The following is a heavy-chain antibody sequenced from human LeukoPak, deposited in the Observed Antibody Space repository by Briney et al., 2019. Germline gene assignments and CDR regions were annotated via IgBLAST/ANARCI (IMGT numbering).Heavy chain of an antibody. D-gene: IGHD3-10*01. Sequence: PGGPRRPSSPASGFTLSSNCRSWARRAQGKGRKWVANIKQGGSEKSYADSVKGRFTISRDNAKNSLYLQMNSLRAEDTAVYYCAREPRTMVRGVMFGWFGPWGQGTLVTVSS. CDR3: AREPRTMVRGVMFGWFGP. CDR1: GFTLSSNC. J-gene: IGHJ5*02. V-gene: IGHV3-7*01. CDR2: IKQGGSEK.